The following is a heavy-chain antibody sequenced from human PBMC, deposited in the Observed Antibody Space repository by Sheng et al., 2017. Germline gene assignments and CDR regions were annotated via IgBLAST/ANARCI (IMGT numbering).Heavy chain of an antibody. Sequence: QVQLQQWGAGLLKPSETLSLTCAVYGGSFSGYYWSWIRQPPGKGLEWIGEINHSGSTNYNPSLKSRVTISVDTSKNQFSLKLSSVTAADTAVYYCARATSYDSVGGWFDPWGQGTLVTVSS. CDR1: GGSFSGYY. CDR3: ARATSYDSVGGWFDP. J-gene: IGHJ5*02. V-gene: IGHV4-34*01. D-gene: IGHD3-3*01. CDR2: INHSGST.